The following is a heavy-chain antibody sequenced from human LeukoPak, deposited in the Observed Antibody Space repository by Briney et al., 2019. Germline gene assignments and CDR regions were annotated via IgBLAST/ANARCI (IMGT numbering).Heavy chain of an antibody. CDR1: GGSFSGYY. CDR2: INHSGST. J-gene: IGHJ4*02. V-gene: IGHV4-34*01. Sequence: SETLSLTCAVYGGSFSGYYWSWIRQPPGKGLEWIGEINHSGSTNYNPSLKSRVTISVDTSKNQFSLKLSSVTAADTAVYYCARVSIQYGGLFFDYWGQGTLVTVSS. D-gene: IGHD3-16*01. CDR3: ARVSIQYGGLFFDY.